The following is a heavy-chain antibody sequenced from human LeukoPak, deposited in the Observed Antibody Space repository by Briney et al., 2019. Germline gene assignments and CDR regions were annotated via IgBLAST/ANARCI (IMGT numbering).Heavy chain of an antibody. J-gene: IGHJ4*02. CDR2: MNPNSGNT. Sequence: GASVKVSCKASGYTFTSYDINWVRQATGQGLEWMGWMNPNSGNTGYAQKFQGRVTMTRDMSTSTVYMELSSLRSEDTAVYYCARGDPDIVVVVAASSLDYWGQGTLVTVSS. D-gene: IGHD2-15*01. CDR1: GYTFTSYD. CDR3: ARGDPDIVVVVAASSLDY. V-gene: IGHV1-8*01.